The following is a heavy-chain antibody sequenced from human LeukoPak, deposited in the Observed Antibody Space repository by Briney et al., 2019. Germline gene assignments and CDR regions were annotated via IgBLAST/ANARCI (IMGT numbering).Heavy chain of an antibody. Sequence: GASVKVSCKASGGTFSSYAISWVRQAPGQGLEWMGGIIPNFGTANYAQKFQGRVAITADKSTSTAYMELSSLRSEDTAVYYCARGYCSSTSCYAFDIWGQGTMVTVSS. V-gene: IGHV1-69*06. CDR3: ARGYCSSTSCYAFDI. CDR2: IIPNFGTA. CDR1: GGTFSSYA. J-gene: IGHJ3*02. D-gene: IGHD2-2*01.